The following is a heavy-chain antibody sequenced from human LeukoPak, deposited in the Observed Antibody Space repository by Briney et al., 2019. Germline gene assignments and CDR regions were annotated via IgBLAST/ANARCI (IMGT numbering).Heavy chain of an antibody. CDR2: IYYSGST. CDR3: ARGRGGGGSSNNWFDP. CDR1: GGSINSYY. D-gene: IGHD2-15*01. Sequence: SETLSLTCTVSGGSINSYYWSWIRQPPGKGLEWFGYIYYSGSTNYNPSLKSRVTISVDTSKNQFSLKLSSVTAADTAVYYCARGRGGGGSSNNWFDPWGQGTLVTVSS. J-gene: IGHJ5*02. V-gene: IGHV4-59*01.